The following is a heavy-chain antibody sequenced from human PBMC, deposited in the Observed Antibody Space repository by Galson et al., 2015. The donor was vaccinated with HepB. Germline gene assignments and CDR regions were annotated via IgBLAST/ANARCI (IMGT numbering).Heavy chain of an antibody. V-gene: IGHV3-48*01. J-gene: IGHJ6*02. CDR1: GFTFSSYS. CDR2: ISSSSSTI. D-gene: IGHD2-21*02. Sequence: SLRLSCAASGFTFSSYSMNWVRQAPGKGLEWVSYISSSSSTIYYADSVKGRFTISRDNAKNSLYLQMNSLRAEDTAVYYCAREMHDYYYYYYGMDVWGQGTTVTVSS. CDR3: AREMHDYYYYYYGMDV.